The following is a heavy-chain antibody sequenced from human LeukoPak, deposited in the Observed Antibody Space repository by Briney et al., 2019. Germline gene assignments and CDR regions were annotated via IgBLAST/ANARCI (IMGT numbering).Heavy chain of an antibody. J-gene: IGHJ6*02. CDR2: ISGSGGST. CDR3: AKRPDAEYYYYYGMDV. V-gene: IGHV3-23*01. Sequence: GGSLRLSCAASGFTFSSYAMSWVRQAPGKGLEWVSAISGSGGSTYYADSVKGRFTISRDNSKNTLYLQMNSLRAEDTAVYYCAKRPDAEYYYYYGMDVWGQGTTVTVSS. CDR1: GFTFSSYA. D-gene: IGHD1-14*01.